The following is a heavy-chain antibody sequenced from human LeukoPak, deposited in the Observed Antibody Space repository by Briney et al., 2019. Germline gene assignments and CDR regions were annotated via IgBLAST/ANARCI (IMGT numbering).Heavy chain of an antibody. Sequence: SETLSLTCTVSGGSISSSSYYWGWIRQPPGKGLEWIGSIYYSGSTYYNPSLKSRVTISVDTSKNQFSLKLSSVTAADTAVYYCARHYQWGVGKVDYWGQGTLVTVSS. D-gene: IGHD1-26*01. V-gene: IGHV4-39*01. CDR2: IYYSGST. J-gene: IGHJ4*02. CDR1: GGSISSSSYY. CDR3: ARHYQWGVGKVDY.